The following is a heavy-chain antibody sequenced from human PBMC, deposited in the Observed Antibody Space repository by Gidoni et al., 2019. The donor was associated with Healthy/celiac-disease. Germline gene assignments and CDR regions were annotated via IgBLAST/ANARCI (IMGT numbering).Heavy chain of an antibody. D-gene: IGHD1-26*01. CDR2: IYYSGST. Sequence: QVQLQESGPGLVKPSETLSLTCTGAGGSISSYYWSWIRQPPGKGLEWIGYIYYSGSTNYNPSLKSRVTISVDTSKNQFSLKLSSVTAADTAVYYCARSFLGATTPFDYWGQGTLVTVSS. J-gene: IGHJ4*02. V-gene: IGHV4-59*01. CDR1: GGSISSYY. CDR3: ARSFLGATTPFDY.